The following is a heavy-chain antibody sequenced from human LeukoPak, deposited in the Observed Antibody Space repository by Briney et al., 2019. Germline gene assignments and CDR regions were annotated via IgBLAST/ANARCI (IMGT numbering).Heavy chain of an antibody. CDR3: ARGKRVLRYFDWLPRGGLDY. Sequence: SQTLSLTCTVSGGSISSGDYYWSWIRQPPGKGLEWIGYIYYSGSTYYNPSLKSRVTISVDTSKNQFSLKLSSVTAADTAVYYCARGKRVLRYFDWLPRGGLDYWGQGTLVTVSS. V-gene: IGHV4-30-4*01. CDR1: GGSISSGDYY. CDR2: IYYSGST. J-gene: IGHJ4*02. D-gene: IGHD3-9*01.